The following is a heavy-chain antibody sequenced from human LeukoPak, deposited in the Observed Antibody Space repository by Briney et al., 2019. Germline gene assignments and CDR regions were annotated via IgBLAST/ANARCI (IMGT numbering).Heavy chain of an antibody. J-gene: IGHJ4*02. D-gene: IGHD1-26*01. CDR1: GFTFSSYA. CDR3: ANLRRIVGATLDY. Sequence: TGGSLRLSCAASGFTFSSYAMSWVRQAPGKGLEWVSAISGSGGSTYYADSVKGRFTISRDNSKNTLYLQMNSLRAEDTAVYYCANLRRIVGATLDYWGQGTLVTVSS. CDR2: ISGSGGST. V-gene: IGHV3-23*01.